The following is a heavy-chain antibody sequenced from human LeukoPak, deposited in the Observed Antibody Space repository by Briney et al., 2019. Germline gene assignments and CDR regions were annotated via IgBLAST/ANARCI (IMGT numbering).Heavy chain of an antibody. Sequence: GGSLRLSCAASGFTFSSYAMSWVRQAPGKGLELVANIKQDRSEKYYVDSVKGRFTISRDNAKNSLYLQMNSLRAEDTAVYYCARLREIPVFGVVTKSTSYFDYWGQGTLVTVSS. CDR2: IKQDRSEK. J-gene: IGHJ4*02. CDR1: GFTFSSYA. D-gene: IGHD3-3*01. CDR3: ARLREIPVFGVVTKSTSYFDY. V-gene: IGHV3-7*01.